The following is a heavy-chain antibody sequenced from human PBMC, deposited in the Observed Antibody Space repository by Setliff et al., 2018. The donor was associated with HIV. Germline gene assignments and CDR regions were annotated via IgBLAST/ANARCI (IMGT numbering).Heavy chain of an antibody. J-gene: IGHJ6*04. CDR1: GYSLSTYA. D-gene: IGHD3-10*01. Sequence: GASVKVSCKASGYSLSTYAISWVRQAPGQGLEWMGWIDSNNGNRNFAQKFRGRVTMTTDISTNTAYMEVRSLSFDDTAVYYCASGKGVRGVIITGGLDVWGTGTTVTVSS. CDR2: IDSNNGNR. CDR3: ASGKGVRGVIITGGLDV. V-gene: IGHV1-18*01.